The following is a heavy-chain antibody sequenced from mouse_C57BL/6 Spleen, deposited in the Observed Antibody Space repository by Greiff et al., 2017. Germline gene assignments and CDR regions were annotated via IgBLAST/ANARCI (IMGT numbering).Heavy chain of an antibody. CDR1: GYTFTDYE. Sequence: QVHVKQSGAELVRPGASVTLSCKASGYTFTDYEMHWVKQTPVPGLEWIGAIDPETGGTASNQKFQGKAILTADKSSSTAYMELRSLTSEDSAVYYCTAPGVVYSNYHYWYFDVWGTGTTVTVSS. CDR3: TAPGVVYSNYHYWYFDV. V-gene: IGHV1-15*01. D-gene: IGHD2-5*01. J-gene: IGHJ1*03. CDR2: IDPETGGT.